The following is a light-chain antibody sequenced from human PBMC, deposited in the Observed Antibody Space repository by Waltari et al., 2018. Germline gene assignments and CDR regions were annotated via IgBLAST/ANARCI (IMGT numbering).Light chain of an antibody. V-gene: IGKV3-20*01. Sequence: TQTPRPLPLSYDEFGAVSCRASQTISSISLTWYQPKPGQAPSLLIYGTSSRATGIPDRFSGSGSGTDFTLTIRRLDPEDFAVYYCQQYDGSTVTFGGGTKVEVK. CDR1: QTISSIS. J-gene: IGKJ4*01. CDR2: GTS. CDR3: QQYDGSTVT.